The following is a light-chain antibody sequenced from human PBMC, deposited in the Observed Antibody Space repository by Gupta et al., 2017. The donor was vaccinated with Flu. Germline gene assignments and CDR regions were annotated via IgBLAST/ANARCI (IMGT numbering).Light chain of an antibody. Sequence: GDGVTITCRASQSIGSWLAWYQQKPGKAPKLLIYKTSSLESGVPSRFSGSGSGKEFTLTISSLQPDDVAAYYCQQSNSYPWTFGQGTKVEIK. CDR2: KTS. V-gene: IGKV1-5*03. CDR3: QQSNSYPWT. CDR1: QSIGSW. J-gene: IGKJ1*01.